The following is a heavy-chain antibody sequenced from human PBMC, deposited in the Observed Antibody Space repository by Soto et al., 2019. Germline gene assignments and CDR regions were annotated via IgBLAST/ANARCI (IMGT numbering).Heavy chain of an antibody. Sequence: QMQLQESGPGLMNPSQTLSLTCTVSGGPMSNGDHYWNWIRQHPVTGLEWIGYINYRGITNYNPPLKSRAVISVDTSKSQFSLKLSSVTAADTAVYYCARDAPGAVPSWGQGTLVTVSS. CDR3: ARDAPGAVPS. CDR2: INYRGIT. CDR1: GGPMSNGDHY. D-gene: IGHD6-19*01. J-gene: IGHJ5*02. V-gene: IGHV4-31*03.